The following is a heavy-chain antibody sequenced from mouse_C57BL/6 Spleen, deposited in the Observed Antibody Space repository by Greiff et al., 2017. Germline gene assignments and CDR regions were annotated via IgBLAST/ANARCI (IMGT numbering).Heavy chain of an antibody. J-gene: IGHJ1*03. CDR2: IDPSDSEP. V-gene: IGHV1-52*01. Sequence: QVQLQQPGAELVRPGSSVKLSCKASGYTFTSYWMHWVKQRPIQGLEMIGNIDPSDSEPHSNQNFKDKATLPVHKSSSTAYMQLSSLTSEDSAVYYCARVDYDRYCDVLGTGTTVTVSS. CDR1: GYTFTSYW. CDR3: ARVDYDRYCDV. D-gene: IGHD2-4*01.